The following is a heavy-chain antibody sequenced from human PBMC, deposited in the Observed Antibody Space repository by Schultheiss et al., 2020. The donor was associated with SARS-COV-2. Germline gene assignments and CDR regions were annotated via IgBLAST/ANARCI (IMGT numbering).Heavy chain of an antibody. CDR2: IYYSGST. CDR1: GGSISSGGYY. CDR3: ARETTVTYWYFDL. J-gene: IGHJ2*01. D-gene: IGHD4-17*01. Sequence: SETLSLTCTVSGGSISSGGYYWSWIRQHPGKGLEWIGYIYYSGSTNYNPSLKSRVTISVDKSKNQFSLKLSSVTAADTAVYYCARETTVTYWYFDLWGRGTLVTVAS. V-gene: IGHV4-61*08.